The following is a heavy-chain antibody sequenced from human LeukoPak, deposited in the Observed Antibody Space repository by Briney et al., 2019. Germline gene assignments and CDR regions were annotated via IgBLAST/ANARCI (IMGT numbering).Heavy chain of an antibody. D-gene: IGHD4-17*01. CDR1: DDSFSSHY. Sequence: SETLSLTCPVSDDSFSSHYWTWIRQPPGKGLEWIGYISYIGRTNYNPSLKSRVTISIDTSKNQFSLKLTSVTAADTAVYYCARDLVTVTKGFDIWGQGTMVSVSS. CDR3: ARDLVTVTKGFDI. J-gene: IGHJ3*02. CDR2: ISYIGRT. V-gene: IGHV4-59*11.